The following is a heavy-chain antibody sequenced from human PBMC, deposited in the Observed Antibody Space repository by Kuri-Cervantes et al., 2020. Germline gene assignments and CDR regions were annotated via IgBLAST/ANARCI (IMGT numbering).Heavy chain of an antibody. J-gene: IGHJ4*02. D-gene: IGHD3-22*01. CDR2: IYYSGST. Sequence: LRLSCTVSGGSISSGGYYWSWIRQHPGKGLEWIGYIYYSGSTYYNPSLKSRVTISVDTSKNQFSLKLSSVTAADTAVYYCVTVITTWNYFDYWGQGTPVTVSS. V-gene: IGHV4-31*02. CDR1: GGSISSGGYY. CDR3: VTVITTWNYFDY.